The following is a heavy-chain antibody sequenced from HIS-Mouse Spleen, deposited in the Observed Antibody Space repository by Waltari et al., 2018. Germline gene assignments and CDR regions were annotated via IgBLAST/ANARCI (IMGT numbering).Heavy chain of an antibody. Sequence: QLQLQESGPGLVKPSETLSLTCTVSGGSISSSSYYWGWIRQPPGKGLEWIGSIYYSGSTYYNPSLKSRVTISGDTSKNQFSLKLSSVTAADTAVYYCASGVVVAATAVHFDYWGQGTLVTVSS. CDR1: GGSISSSSYY. CDR2: IYYSGST. V-gene: IGHV4-39*07. CDR3: ASGVVVAATAVHFDY. D-gene: IGHD2-15*01. J-gene: IGHJ4*02.